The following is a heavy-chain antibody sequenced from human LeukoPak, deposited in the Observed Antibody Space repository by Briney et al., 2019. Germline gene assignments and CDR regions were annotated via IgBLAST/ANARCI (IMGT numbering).Heavy chain of an antibody. CDR1: GFNFGAYT. V-gene: IGHV3-21*01. CDR3: VTYDYGDYAFLI. J-gene: IGHJ3*02. D-gene: IGHD4-17*01. CDR2: IFSRSKSI. Sequence: PGGSLRLSCAASGFNFGAYTINWVRQAPGKGLEWVSSIFSRSKSILYADSVKGRFTISRDNTKNSLYLQMNNLRAEDTALYYCVTYDYGDYAFLIWGQGTMVTVSS.